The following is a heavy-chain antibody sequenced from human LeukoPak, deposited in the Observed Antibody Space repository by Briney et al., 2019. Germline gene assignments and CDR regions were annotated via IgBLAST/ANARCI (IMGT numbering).Heavy chain of an antibody. CDR3: ARVHSSGYYSN. CDR2: ISSSSSTI. Sequence: PGGSLRLSCAASGFTFSSYSMNWVRQAPGKGLEWVSYISSSSSTIYYADSVKGRFTISRDNAKNSLYLQMNSLRAEDTAAYYCARVHSSGYYSNWGQGTLVTVSS. CDR1: GFTFSSYS. V-gene: IGHV3-48*04. J-gene: IGHJ4*02. D-gene: IGHD3-22*01.